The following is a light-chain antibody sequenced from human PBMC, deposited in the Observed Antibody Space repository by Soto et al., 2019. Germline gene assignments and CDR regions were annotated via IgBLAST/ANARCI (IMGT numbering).Light chain of an antibody. CDR2: DAS. J-gene: IGKJ1*01. CDR3: QQYGGSPRT. CDR1: QSVSSSS. V-gene: IGKV3-20*01. Sequence: IVFTQPPGTLSLSPGERATLPCRASQSVSSSSLAWYQQKRGQAPRLLIHDASSRATGIPDRFSGSGSGTDFTLTISRLEPEDFAVYYCQQYGGSPRTFGQGTKVDIK.